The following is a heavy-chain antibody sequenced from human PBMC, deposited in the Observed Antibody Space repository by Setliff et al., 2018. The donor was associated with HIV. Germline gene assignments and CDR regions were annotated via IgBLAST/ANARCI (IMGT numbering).Heavy chain of an antibody. Sequence: PSETLSLTCNVSGGFISSSSYYWGWIRQPPGKGLEWIGSVHSSGSTSSNPSLGGRVTLSVDTSRNQFSLKLSSVTAADTAVYYCARIGYGSGSSSALLHNWFDPWGQGTLVTVSS. V-gene: IGHV4-39*01. CDR1: GGFISSSSYY. CDR3: ARIGYGSGSSSALLHNWFDP. J-gene: IGHJ5*02. D-gene: IGHD3-10*01. CDR2: VHSSGST.